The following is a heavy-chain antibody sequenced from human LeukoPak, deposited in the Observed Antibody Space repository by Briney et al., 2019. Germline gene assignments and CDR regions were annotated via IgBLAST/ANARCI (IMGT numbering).Heavy chain of an antibody. CDR2: INHSGST. CDR3: ARGLTYYDFWSGYSPRAFDI. J-gene: IGHJ3*02. CDR1: SGSFSGYY. D-gene: IGHD3-3*01. Sequence: PSETLSLTCAVYSGSFSGYYWSWIRQPPGKGLEWIGEINHSGSTNYNPSLKSRVTISVDTSKNQFSLKLSSVTAADTAVYYCARGLTYYDFWSGYSPRAFDIWGQGTMVTVSS. V-gene: IGHV4-34*01.